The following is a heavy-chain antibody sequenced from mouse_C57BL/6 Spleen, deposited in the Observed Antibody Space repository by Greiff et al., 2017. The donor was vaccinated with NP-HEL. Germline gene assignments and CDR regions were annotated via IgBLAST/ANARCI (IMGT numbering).Heavy chain of an antibody. Sequence: QVQLQQPGAELVMPGASVKLSCKASGYTFTSYWMHWVKQRPGQGLEWIGAIDPSDSYTNYNQKFKGKSTLTVDKSSSTAYMQLSSLTSEDSAVYYCARGAPGTVGYFDVWGTGTTVTVSS. CDR3: ARGAPGTVGYFDV. CDR1: GYTFTSYW. V-gene: IGHV1-69*01. J-gene: IGHJ1*03. CDR2: IDPSDSYT. D-gene: IGHD4-1*01.